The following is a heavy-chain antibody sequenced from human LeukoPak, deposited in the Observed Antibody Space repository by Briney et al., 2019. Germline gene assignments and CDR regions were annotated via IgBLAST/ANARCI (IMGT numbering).Heavy chain of an antibody. CDR3: ARDLTYYYDSSGFDP. CDR2: ISYDGSNK. Sequence: GGSLRLSCAASGFTFSSYGMHWVRQAPGKGLEWVAVISYDGSNKYYADSVKGRFTISRDNSKNTLYLQMNSLRAEDTAVYYCARDLTYYYDSSGFDPWGQGTLVTVSS. V-gene: IGHV3-30*03. D-gene: IGHD3-22*01. J-gene: IGHJ5*02. CDR1: GFTFSSYG.